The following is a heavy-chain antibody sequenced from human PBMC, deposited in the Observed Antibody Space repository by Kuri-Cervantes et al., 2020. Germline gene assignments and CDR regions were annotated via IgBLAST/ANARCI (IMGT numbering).Heavy chain of an antibody. CDR1: GGSISSGTW. CDR2: VSHSGSA. V-gene: IGHV4-4*02. CDR3: ARGGRNYYDSSGYTWDYYYGMDV. J-gene: IGHJ6*02. D-gene: IGHD3-22*01. Sequence: SCAVSGGSISSGTWWTWVRQPPGKGLEWIGEVSHSGSANYSPSLKSRVTISVDTSKNQFSLKLSSVTAADTAVYYCARGGRNYYDSSGYTWDYYYGMDVWGQGTTVTVSS.